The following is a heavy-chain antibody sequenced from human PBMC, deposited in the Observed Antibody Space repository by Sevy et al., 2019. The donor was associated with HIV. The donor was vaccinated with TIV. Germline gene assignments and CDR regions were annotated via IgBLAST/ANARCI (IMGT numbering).Heavy chain of an antibody. D-gene: IGHD1-1*01. CDR2: LRLDGGNR. Sequence: GGSLRLSCVTSGFRFNDYGMNWVRRPPGKGLEWVAFLRLDGGNRDYADSVKGRFTISRDNSKNTLYSQMNNLRPDDTAVYYCAKIMSQARITTGIGALFFAVTDYYHMDVWGQGTTVTVSS. CDR3: AKIMSQARITTGIGALFFAVTDYYHMDV. CDR1: GFRFNDYG. J-gene: IGHJ6*02. V-gene: IGHV3-30*02.